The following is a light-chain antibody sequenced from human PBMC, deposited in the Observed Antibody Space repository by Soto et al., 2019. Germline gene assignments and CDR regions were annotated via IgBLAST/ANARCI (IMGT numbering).Light chain of an antibody. J-gene: IGLJ1*01. Sequence: QSLPTQPPPMSGAPGQRVPLSCTGSRSQIGAGYDVHWYLQLPGTAPKLIIYGNTNRPSGVPDRFSGSKSGSSASLAITGLQAEDEADYYCQSHDSSLHASVFGTGTKVTVL. CDR3: QSHDSSLHASV. CDR1: RSQIGAGYD. CDR2: GNT. V-gene: IGLV1-40*01.